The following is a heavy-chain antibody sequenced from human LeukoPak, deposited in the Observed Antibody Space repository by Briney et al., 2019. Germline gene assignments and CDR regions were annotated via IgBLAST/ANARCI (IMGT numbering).Heavy chain of an antibody. D-gene: IGHD3-16*01. V-gene: IGHV1-46*01. CDR1: GYTFTSYY. CDR2: INPSGGST. J-gene: IGHJ6*02. Sequence: ASVKVSCKASGYTFTSYYMHWVRQAPGQGLEWMGIINPSGGSTSYAQKFQGRVTMTRDTSTSTVYMELSSLRSEDTAVYYCAGVIYDYVWGAIQDYYYYGMDVWGQGTTVTVSS. CDR3: AGVIYDYVWGAIQDYYYYGMDV.